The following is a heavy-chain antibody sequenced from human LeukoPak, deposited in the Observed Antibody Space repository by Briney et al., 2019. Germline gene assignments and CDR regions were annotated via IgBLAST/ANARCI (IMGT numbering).Heavy chain of an antibody. D-gene: IGHD3-22*01. Sequence: SETLSLTCTVSGGSISSYYWTWIRQPPGKGLEWIGYIYYSGSTNYNPSLKSRVTISIDTSKNQFSLKLNSVTAADTAVYYCARGNLLRDSSVYFFDYWGQGILVTVSS. CDR1: GGSISSYY. CDR2: IYYSGST. J-gene: IGHJ4*02. CDR3: ARGNLLRDSSVYFFDY. V-gene: IGHV4-59*01.